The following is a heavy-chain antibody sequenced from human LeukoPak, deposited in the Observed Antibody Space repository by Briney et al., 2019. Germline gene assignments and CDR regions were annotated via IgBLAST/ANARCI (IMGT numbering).Heavy chain of an antibody. CDR2: IYSSGSTI. J-gene: IGHJ4*02. V-gene: IGHV3-11*01. Sequence: GGSLRLSCAASGFSFSDHYMGWIRQAPGKGLEWVAYIYSSGSTIFYADSVKGRFTISRDNAKNLLYLQMNSLRAEDTALYYCVREKSGTYYAFDYWGQGTLVTVPS. D-gene: IGHD1-26*01. CDR3: VREKSGTYYAFDY. CDR1: GFSFSDHY.